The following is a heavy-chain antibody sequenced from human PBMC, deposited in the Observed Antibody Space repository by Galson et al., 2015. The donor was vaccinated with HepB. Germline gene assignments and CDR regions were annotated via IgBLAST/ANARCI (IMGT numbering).Heavy chain of an antibody. CDR3: ARERGESSSWYGYWFDP. Sequence: SETLSLTCAVYGGSFSGYYWSWIRQPPGKGLEWIGEINHSGSTNYNPSLKSRVTISVDTSKNQFSLKLSSVTAADTAVYYCARERGESSSWYGYWFDPWGQGTLVTVSS. J-gene: IGHJ5*02. CDR2: INHSGST. V-gene: IGHV4-34*01. CDR1: GGSFSGYY. D-gene: IGHD6-13*01.